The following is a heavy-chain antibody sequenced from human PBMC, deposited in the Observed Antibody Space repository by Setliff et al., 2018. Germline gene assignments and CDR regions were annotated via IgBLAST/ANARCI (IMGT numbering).Heavy chain of an antibody. D-gene: IGHD2-8*01. CDR1: GDTFSTYT. CDR2: IIPLLETV. Sequence: SVKVSCKASGDTFSTYTLSWVRQAPGQGLEWMGGIIPLLETVKYAQKFQGRVTLTTDTSTTTAYLELRSLRPDDTAVYYCARLVRYCTRTTCQKVAGDETWGQGTLVTVSS. J-gene: IGHJ5*01. CDR3: ARLVRYCTRTTCQKVAGDET. V-gene: IGHV1-69*05.